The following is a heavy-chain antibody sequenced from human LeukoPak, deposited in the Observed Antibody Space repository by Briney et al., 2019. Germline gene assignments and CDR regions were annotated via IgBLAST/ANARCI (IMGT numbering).Heavy chain of an antibody. CDR1: GYTFTNYY. J-gene: IGHJ4*02. V-gene: IGHV1-46*01. CDR3: ARDRGEGYNSYYFDS. CDR2: INPSGGST. D-gene: IGHD5-24*01. Sequence: ASVKVSCKASGYTFTNYYMHWVRQAPGQGLKWMGIINPSGGSTGYAQKIQGRFTMTRDTSTTTVYMELSSLRSEDTAVYYCARDRGEGYNSYYFDSWGQGTLVTVPS.